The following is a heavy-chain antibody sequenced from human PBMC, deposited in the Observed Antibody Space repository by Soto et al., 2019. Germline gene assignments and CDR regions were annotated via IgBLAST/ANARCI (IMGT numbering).Heavy chain of an antibody. CDR2: IYYSGST. Sequence: XTLSLPCTVTGXSLSSRSYYWGWIRQPRGKGLEWIWSIYYSGSTYNNTSLRSRVSMSIDTSKEQFSLKLKSVPAADTALYFCARQRTSVVTQAYFDVWGPGFLVTVSS. J-gene: IGHJ4*02. CDR3: ARQRTSVVTQAYFDV. V-gene: IGHV4-39*01. CDR1: GXSLSSRSYY. D-gene: IGHD2-21*02.